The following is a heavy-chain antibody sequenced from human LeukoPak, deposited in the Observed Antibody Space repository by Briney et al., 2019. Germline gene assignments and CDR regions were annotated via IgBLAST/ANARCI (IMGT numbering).Heavy chain of an antibody. J-gene: IGHJ4*02. CDR3: ASPGYCSSTSCYTGYYFDY. V-gene: IGHV1-69*05. CDR1: GGTFSSYA. D-gene: IGHD2-2*02. Sequence: ASVKVSCKASGGTFSSYAISWVRQAPGQGLEWMGGIIPIFGTANYAQKFQGRVTITTDESTSTAYMELSSLRSEDTAVYYCASPGYCSSTSCYTGYYFDYRGQGTLVTVSS. CDR2: IIPIFGTA.